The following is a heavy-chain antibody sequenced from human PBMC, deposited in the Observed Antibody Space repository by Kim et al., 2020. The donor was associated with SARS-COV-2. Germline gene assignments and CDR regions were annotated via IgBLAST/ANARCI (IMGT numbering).Heavy chain of an antibody. Sequence: VGSLRLSCAASGFTFSSYGMHWVRQAPGKGLEWVAVIWYDGSNKYYADSVKGRFTISRDNSKNTLYLQMNSLRAEDTAVYYCARDVVRGDQPGLNDYWGQGTLVTVSS. CDR2: IWYDGSNK. CDR1: GFTFSSYG. CDR3: ARDVVRGDQPGLNDY. J-gene: IGHJ4*02. V-gene: IGHV3-33*01. D-gene: IGHD3-10*01.